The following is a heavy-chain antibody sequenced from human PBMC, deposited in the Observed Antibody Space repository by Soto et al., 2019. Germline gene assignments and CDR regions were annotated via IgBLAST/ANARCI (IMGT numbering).Heavy chain of an antibody. V-gene: IGHV3-23*01. D-gene: IGHD6-19*01. CDR2: ISGSGGGT. J-gene: IGHJ1*01. CDR1: GFTFSSYA. CDR3: AKDPAVAGTAEYFQH. Sequence: GGSLRLSCAASGFTFSSYALTWVRQTPGKGLEWVSAISGSGGGTYYADSVKGRFTISRDNSKNTLYLQMNNLRAEDMAVYYCAKDPAVAGTAEYFQHWGQGTLVTVSS.